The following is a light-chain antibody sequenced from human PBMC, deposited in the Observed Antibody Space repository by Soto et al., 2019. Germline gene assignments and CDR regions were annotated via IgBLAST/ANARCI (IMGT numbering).Light chain of an antibody. CDR2: GAS. V-gene: IGKV3-15*01. CDR1: QSVSSN. J-gene: IGKJ1*01. CDR3: QHYNSWPRTWT. Sequence: EIVMTQSPATLSVVPWEIATLSCRASQSVSSNLAWYQHKPGQAPRLLTYGASTRATGIPARFSGSGSGTEFTLTISSLQSEDFAVYHCQHYNSWPRTWTFGQGTKVDIK.